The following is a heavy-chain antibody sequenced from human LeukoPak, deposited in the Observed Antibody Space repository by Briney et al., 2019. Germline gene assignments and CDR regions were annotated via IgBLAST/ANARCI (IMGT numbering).Heavy chain of an antibody. CDR1: GGSFSGYY. Sequence: SETLSLTCAVYGGSFSGYYWSWIRQPPGKGLEWIGEINHSGSTNYNPSLKSRVTISVDTSKNQFSLRLSSVTAADTAVYYCARGWSSRYAFGIWGQGTMVTVSS. J-gene: IGHJ3*02. D-gene: IGHD6-13*01. CDR2: INHSGST. CDR3: ARGWSSRYAFGI. V-gene: IGHV4-34*01.